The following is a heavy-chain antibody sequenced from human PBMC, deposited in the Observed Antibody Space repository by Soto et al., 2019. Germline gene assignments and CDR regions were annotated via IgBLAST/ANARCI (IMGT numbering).Heavy chain of an antibody. CDR3: ARGGLEAFDY. CDR1: GFNLGSYW. D-gene: IGHD1-1*01. Sequence: EVQRVESGGGLVQPGGSLRLACAASGFNLGSYWMHWVRQAPGKGLVWGSRINDYGTAINYAGCVEGRFTISRDDAKSEVYLQMNNLRAEHTAVYYCARGGLEAFDYWGQGALVTVSS. CDR2: INDYGTAI. J-gene: IGHJ4*02. V-gene: IGHV3-74*01.